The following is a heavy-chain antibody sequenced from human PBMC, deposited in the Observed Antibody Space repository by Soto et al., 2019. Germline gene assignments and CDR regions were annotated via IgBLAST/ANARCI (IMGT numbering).Heavy chain of an antibody. Sequence: PSETLSLTCTVSGGSISSYYWSWIRQPPGKGLEWIGYIYYSGSTNYNPSLKSRVTISVDTSKNQFSLKLSSVTAADTAVYYCARAYTATPSTGFDYWGQGTLVTVSS. V-gene: IGHV4-59*01. J-gene: IGHJ4*02. D-gene: IGHD5-18*01. CDR1: GGSISSYY. CDR3: ARAYTATPSTGFDY. CDR2: IYYSGST.